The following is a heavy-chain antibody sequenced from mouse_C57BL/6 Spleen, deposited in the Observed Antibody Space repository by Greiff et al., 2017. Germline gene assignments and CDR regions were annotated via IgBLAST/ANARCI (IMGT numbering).Heavy chain of an antibody. CDR3: TRERGGCDLDY. Sequence: QVQLQQSGAELVRPGASVTLSCKASGYTFTDYEMHWVKQTPVHGLEWIGAIDPETGGTAYNQKFKGKAILTADKSSSTAYMGLRRLTSEDSAVYYCTRERGGCDLDYWGQGTTVTVSS. D-gene: IGHD3-3*01. CDR2: IDPETGGT. V-gene: IGHV1-15*01. CDR1: GYTFTDYE. J-gene: IGHJ4*01.